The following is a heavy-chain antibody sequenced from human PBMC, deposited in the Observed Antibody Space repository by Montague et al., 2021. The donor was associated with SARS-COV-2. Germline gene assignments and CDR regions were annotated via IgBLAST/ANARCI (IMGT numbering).Heavy chain of an antibody. CDR1: GGSFSGYY. V-gene: IGHV4-34*01. Sequence: SETLSLTCGVYGGSFSGYYWSWIRQPPGKGLQWIGGINHSGSTNYNSSLNSRGTISLDTSKNQFSLKLTSVSAADTAVYHCARGLGRPGTIFGVALYWGQGTLVTVSP. CDR3: ARGLGRPGTIFGVALY. J-gene: IGHJ4*02. D-gene: IGHD3-3*01. CDR2: INHSGST.